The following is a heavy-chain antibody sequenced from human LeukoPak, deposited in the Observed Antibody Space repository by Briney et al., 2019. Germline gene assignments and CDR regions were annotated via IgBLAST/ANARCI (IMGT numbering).Heavy chain of an antibody. CDR3: ARGGVRFLEWLPSYYYYGMDV. J-gene: IGHJ6*02. V-gene: IGHV4-59*01. CDR2: IYYSGST. Sequence: PSETLSLTCTVSGGSISSYYWSWIRQPPGKGLEWIGYIYYSGSTNYNPSLKSRVTISVDTSKNQFSLKLSSVTAAGTAVYYCARGGVRFLEWLPSYYYYGMDVWGQGTTVTVSS. CDR1: GGSISSYY. D-gene: IGHD3-3*01.